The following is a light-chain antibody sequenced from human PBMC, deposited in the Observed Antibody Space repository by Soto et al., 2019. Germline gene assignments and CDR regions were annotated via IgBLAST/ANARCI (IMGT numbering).Light chain of an antibody. CDR3: GTWDTGLRAYV. CDR2: DNN. CDR1: SSSSHIGHHS. V-gene: IGLV1-51*01. J-gene: IGLJ1*01. Sequence: QSVVTQPPSVSAAPGQKVTISCSGSSSSSHIGHHSVSWYQHLPGTAPKLLIYDNNQRPSGIPARFSGSKSATSATLDITGLQTGDYADYYCGTWDTGLRAYVLGTGTKLTVL.